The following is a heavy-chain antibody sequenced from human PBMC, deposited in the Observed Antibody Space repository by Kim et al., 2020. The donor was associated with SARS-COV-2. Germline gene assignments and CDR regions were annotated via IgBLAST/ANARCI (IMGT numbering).Heavy chain of an antibody. CDR1: GDSVSSNSAA. CDR3: ARDAQLWFGELHDYYYYYGMDV. J-gene: IGHJ6*02. CDR2: TYYRSKWYN. Sequence: SQTLSLTCAISGDSVSSNSAAWNWIRQSPSRGLEWLGRTYYRSKWYNDYAVSVKSRITINPDTSKNQFSLQLNSVTPEDTAVYYCARDAQLWFGELHDYYYYYGMDVWGQGTTVTVSS. V-gene: IGHV6-1*01. D-gene: IGHD3-10*01.